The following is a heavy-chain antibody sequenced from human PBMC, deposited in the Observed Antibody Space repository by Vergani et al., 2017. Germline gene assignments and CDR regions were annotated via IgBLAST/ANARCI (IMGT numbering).Heavy chain of an antibody. CDR2: IWSDGSKK. J-gene: IGHJ6*03. V-gene: IGHV3-33*01. CDR3: ARSGYCAHGVCYMTYYYYMDV. Sequence: QVQLVESGGGVVQPGRSLRLSCAASGLTFSNYAMHWVRQAPGKGLEWVAVIWSDGSKKYYGDSVRGRFTISRDNSKNTLYLQMNNLRAADTAVYYCARSGYCAHGVCYMTYYYYMDVWGKGTAVTVSS. CDR1: GLTFSNYA. D-gene: IGHD2-8*01.